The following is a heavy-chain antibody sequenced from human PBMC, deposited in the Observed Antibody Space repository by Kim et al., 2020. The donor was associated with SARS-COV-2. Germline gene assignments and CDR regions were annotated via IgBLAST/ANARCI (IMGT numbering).Heavy chain of an antibody. J-gene: IGHJ4*02. CDR2: IWHDGTNK. D-gene: IGHD3-3*01. CDR1: GFTFSAFG. CDR3: ARAYDLWSAYTPGYYFES. V-gene: IGHV3-33*01. Sequence: GGSLRLSCAASGFTFSAFGMHWVRQAPGKGLEWVAAIWHDGTNKNYADSVKGRFTISRDNSQSTVFLQMNSLRAEDTAVYSCARAYDLWSAYTPGYYFESWGQGTLVTVSS.